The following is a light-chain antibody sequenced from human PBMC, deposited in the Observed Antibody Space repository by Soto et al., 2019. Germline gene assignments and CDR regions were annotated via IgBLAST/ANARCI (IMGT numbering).Light chain of an antibody. V-gene: IGKV1-5*03. CDR1: QTISSW. Sequence: DIQMTQSPSTLSGSVGDRVTITCRASQTISSWLAWYQQKPGKAPKLLIYKASTLKSGVPSRFSGSGSGTEFTLTISSLQPDDFATYYCQHYISDSEAFGQGTKVDIK. CDR2: KAS. CDR3: QHYISDSEA. J-gene: IGKJ1*01.